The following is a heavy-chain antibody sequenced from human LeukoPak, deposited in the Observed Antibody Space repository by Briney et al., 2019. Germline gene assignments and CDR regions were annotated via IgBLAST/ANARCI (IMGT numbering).Heavy chain of an antibody. V-gene: IGHV3-21*01. Sequence: GGSLRLSCAASGFTFSIYSMNWVRQAPGKGLEWVSSISSSSSYIYYADSVKGRFTISRDNAKNSLYLQMISLRAEDMAVYYCARDLWGTTVTTDYFDSWGQGTLVTVSS. D-gene: IGHD4-17*01. CDR1: GFTFSIYS. CDR2: ISSSSSYI. CDR3: ARDLWGTTVTTDYFDS. J-gene: IGHJ4*02.